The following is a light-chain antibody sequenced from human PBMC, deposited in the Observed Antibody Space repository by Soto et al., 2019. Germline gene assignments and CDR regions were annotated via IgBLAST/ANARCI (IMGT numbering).Light chain of an antibody. J-gene: IGKJ1*01. CDR1: QSVSSSY. CDR3: QQYGSSPTWT. CDR2: GAS. Sequence: EIVLTQSPGTLSLSPGERATLSCRASQSVSSSYLVWYQQKPGQAPRLLIYGASSRATGIPDRFSASGSGTAFTLTISRLEPEDFALNYCQQYGSSPTWTFGQGTKVEIK. V-gene: IGKV3-20*01.